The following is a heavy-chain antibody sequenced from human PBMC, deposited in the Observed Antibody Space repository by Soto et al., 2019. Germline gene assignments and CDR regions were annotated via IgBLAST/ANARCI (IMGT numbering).Heavy chain of an antibody. D-gene: IGHD1-26*01. J-gene: IGHJ4*02. CDR3: AKWGWFSSFDY. V-gene: IGHV4-39*01. CDR1: GESISSSSYY. Sequence: SETLSLTCIVSGESISSSSYYWGWIRQPPGKGLEWIGSIYYSGRTYYNPSFKSRVTISIDTSKNQFSLKLSSVTATDTAVYYCAKWGWFSSFDYWGQGTLVTVSS. CDR2: IYYSGRT.